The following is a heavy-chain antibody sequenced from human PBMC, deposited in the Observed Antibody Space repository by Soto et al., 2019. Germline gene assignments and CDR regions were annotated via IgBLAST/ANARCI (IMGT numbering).Heavy chain of an antibody. CDR2: ISGSGGST. CDR1: GFTFSSYA. D-gene: IGHD3-16*01. J-gene: IGHJ4*02. Sequence: EVQLLESGGGLVQPGGSLRLSCAASGFTFSSYAMSWVRQAPGKGLEWVSAISGSGGSTYYADSVKGRFTISRDNSKNTLYLQMNSLRAEDTAVYYCAKDFSPAGYYDYIWGSADYWGQGTLVTVSS. CDR3: AKDFSPAGYYDYIWGSADY. V-gene: IGHV3-23*01.